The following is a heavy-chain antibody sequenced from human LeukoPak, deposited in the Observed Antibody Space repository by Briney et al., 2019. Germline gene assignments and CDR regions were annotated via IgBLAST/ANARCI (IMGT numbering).Heavy chain of an antibody. CDR3: ARDKYDSSGWTYDY. D-gene: IGHD3-22*01. Sequence: PSETLSLTCTVSGGSISSSSYYWGWIRQPPGKGLEWIGSIYYSGSTYYNPSLKSRVTISVDTSKNQFSLKLSSVTAADTAVYYCARDKYDSSGWTYDYWGQGTLVTVSS. V-gene: IGHV4-39*02. CDR2: IYYSGST. CDR1: GGSISSSSYY. J-gene: IGHJ4*02.